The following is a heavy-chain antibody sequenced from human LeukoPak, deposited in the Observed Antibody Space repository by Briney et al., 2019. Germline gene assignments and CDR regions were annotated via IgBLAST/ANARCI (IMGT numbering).Heavy chain of an antibody. Sequence: SETLSLTCAVYGGSFSGYYWSWIRQPPGKGLEWIGEINHSGSTNYNPSLKSRVTISVDTSKNQFSLKLSSVTAADTAVYYCARDGDAANWFDPWGQGTLVTVSS. V-gene: IGHV4-34*01. D-gene: IGHD2-15*01. CDR3: ARDGDAANWFDP. J-gene: IGHJ5*02. CDR1: GGSFSGYY. CDR2: INHSGST.